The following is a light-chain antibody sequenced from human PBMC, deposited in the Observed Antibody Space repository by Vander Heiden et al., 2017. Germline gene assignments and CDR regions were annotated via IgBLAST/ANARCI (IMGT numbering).Light chain of an antibody. CDR2: DAS. CDR1: QDINNF. Sequence: DIQMTQSPSSLSASVGDRVTITCQTNQDINNFLNWYQQKPGKAPKLLIYDASNLDTEVPSRFSGSGSGTHFTFTISSLQPEDFATYYCQHYDNLPSYTFGQGTKLDFK. V-gene: IGKV1-33*01. J-gene: IGKJ2*01. CDR3: QHYDNLPSYT.